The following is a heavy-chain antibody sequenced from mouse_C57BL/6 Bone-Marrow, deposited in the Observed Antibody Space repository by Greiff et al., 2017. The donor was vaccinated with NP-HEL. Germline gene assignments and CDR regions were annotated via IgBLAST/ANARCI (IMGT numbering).Heavy chain of an antibody. J-gene: IGHJ2*01. Sequence: EVKVEESGGGLVQPGGSMKLSCVASGFTFSNYWMNWVRQSPEKGLEWVAQIRLKSDNYATHYAESVKGRFTISRDDSKSSVYLQMNNLRAEDTGIYYCTVFYDGYYFDYWGQGTTLTVSS. CDR3: TVFYDGYYFDY. V-gene: IGHV6-3*01. CDR1: GFTFSNYW. CDR2: IRLKSDNYAT. D-gene: IGHD2-3*01.